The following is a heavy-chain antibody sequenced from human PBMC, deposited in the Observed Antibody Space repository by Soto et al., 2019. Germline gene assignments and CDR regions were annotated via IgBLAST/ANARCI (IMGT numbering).Heavy chain of an antibody. Sequence: SETLSLTCTVSGGSISSYYWSWIRQPPGKGLEWIGHIYYSGSTNYNPSLKSPVTISLDTSKNQFSLKLSSVTAADTAVYYCARHKSRYSSSWSFDFWGQGTLVTVSS. J-gene: IGHJ4*02. CDR3: ARHKSRYSSSWSFDF. CDR1: GGSISSYY. CDR2: IYYSGST. D-gene: IGHD6-13*01. V-gene: IGHV4-59*08.